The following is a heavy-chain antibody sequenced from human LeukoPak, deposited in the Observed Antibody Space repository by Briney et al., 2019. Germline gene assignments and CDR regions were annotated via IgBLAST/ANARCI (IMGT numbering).Heavy chain of an antibody. D-gene: IGHD2-2*01. Sequence: SETLPLTRTVSGDSISNYYWSWIRQPPGKGLEWIGYIYYSGSTNYNPSLRSRVTVSVDTSKNQFSLKLSSVTAADTAVYYCARQGCSGNTCFYAFDIWGQGTMVTVSS. V-gene: IGHV4-59*08. CDR1: GDSISNYY. J-gene: IGHJ3*02. CDR3: ARQGCSGNTCFYAFDI. CDR2: IYYSGST.